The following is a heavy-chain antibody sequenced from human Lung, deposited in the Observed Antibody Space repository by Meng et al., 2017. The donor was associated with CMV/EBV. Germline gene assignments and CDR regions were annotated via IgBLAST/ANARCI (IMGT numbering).Heavy chain of an antibody. CDR1: GFTFRTYG. CDR2: TRYDESEK. D-gene: IGHD6-6*01. V-gene: IGHV3-30*02. Sequence: GGSLRLXCVTSGFTFRTYGMHWVRQAPGKGQEWVAFTRYDESEKFYADSVKGRFTISRDNSKNTLYLEMNSLRGEDTAMYYCAKELYGSFFYGMDVWGQGTTVTVSS. CDR3: AKELYGSFFYGMDV. J-gene: IGHJ6*02.